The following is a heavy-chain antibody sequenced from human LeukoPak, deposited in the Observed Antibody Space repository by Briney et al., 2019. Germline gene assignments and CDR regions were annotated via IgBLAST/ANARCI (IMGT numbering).Heavy chain of an antibody. CDR1: GYTFTSYD. Sequence: ASVKVSCKASGYTFTSYDINWVRQATGQGLEWMGWMNPNSGNTGCAQKFQGRVTMTRNTSISTAYMELSSLRSEDTAVYYCASGGRSGSYSLFDYWGQGTLVTVSS. CDR3: ASGGRSGSYSLFDY. V-gene: IGHV1-8*01. CDR2: MNPNSGNT. J-gene: IGHJ4*02. D-gene: IGHD1-26*01.